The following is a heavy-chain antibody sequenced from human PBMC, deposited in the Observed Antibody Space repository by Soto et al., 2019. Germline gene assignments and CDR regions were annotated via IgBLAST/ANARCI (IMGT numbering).Heavy chain of an antibody. J-gene: IGHJ6*02. CDR2: ISGSGGST. V-gene: IGHV3-23*01. CDR3: AKDKRATVTDYYYYYYGMDV. D-gene: IGHD4-4*01. CDR1: GFTFSSYA. Sequence: GGPLRLSCAASGFTFSSYAMSWVRQAPGKGLEWVSAISGSGGSTYYADSVKGRFTISRDNSKNTLYLQMNSLRAEDTAVYYCAKDKRATVTDYYYYYYGMDVWGQGTTVTVSS.